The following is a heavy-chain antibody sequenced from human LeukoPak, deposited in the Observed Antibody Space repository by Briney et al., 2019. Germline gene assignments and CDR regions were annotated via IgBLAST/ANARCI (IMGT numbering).Heavy chain of an antibody. D-gene: IGHD6-13*01. CDR2: IYYSGST. J-gene: IGHJ4*02. CDR3: ATLLSSSWSFDY. CDR1: GGSISGYY. V-gene: IGHV4-59*08. Sequence: PSETLSLTCTVSGGSISGYYWSWIRQPPGKGLEWIGYIYYSGSTNYNPSLKSRVTISVDTSKNQFSLKLSSVTAADTAVYYCATLLSSSWSFDYWGQGTLVTVSS.